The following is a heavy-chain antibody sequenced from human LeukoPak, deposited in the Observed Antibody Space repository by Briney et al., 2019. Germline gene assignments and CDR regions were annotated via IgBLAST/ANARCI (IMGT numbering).Heavy chain of an antibody. D-gene: IGHD2-2*01. CDR3: ARAFCSSTSCYQGPFDF. V-gene: IGHV3-15*01. Sequence: PGGSLRLSCAASGFIFSSAWMTWVRQAPGKGLEWVGHIKNKTNGGATDYAAPVKGRFIISRDDSKNTLYLQMNSLRTEDTAVYYCARAFCSSTSCYQGPFDFWGQGTLVTVSS. CDR1: GFIFSSAW. CDR2: IKNKTNGGAT. J-gene: IGHJ4*02.